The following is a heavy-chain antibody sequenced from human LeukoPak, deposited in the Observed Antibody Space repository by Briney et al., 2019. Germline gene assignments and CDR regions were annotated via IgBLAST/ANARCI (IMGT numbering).Heavy chain of an antibody. Sequence: GRSLRLSCAASGFTFSSYGMHWVRQAPGKGLEWVAVIWYDGSNKYYADSVKGRFTISRDNSMNTLYLQMNSLRAEDTAVYYCARDSSSTSSFDYWGQGTLVTVSS. V-gene: IGHV3-33*01. CDR1: GFTFSSYG. CDR3: ARDSSSTSSFDY. CDR2: IWYDGSNK. D-gene: IGHD2-2*01. J-gene: IGHJ4*02.